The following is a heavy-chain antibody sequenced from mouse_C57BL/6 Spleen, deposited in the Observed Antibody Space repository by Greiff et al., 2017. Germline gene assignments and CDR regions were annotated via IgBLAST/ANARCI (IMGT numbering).Heavy chain of an antibody. CDR3: ARGPGY. J-gene: IGHJ2*01. Sequence: VKLVESGAELVKPGASVKLSCKASGYTFTSYWMQWVKQRPGQGLEWIGEIDPSDSYTNYNQKFKGKATLTVDTSSSTAYMQLSSLTSEDSAVYYCARGPGYWGQGTTLTVAS. CDR1: GYTFTSYW. CDR2: IDPSDSYT. V-gene: IGHV1-50*01.